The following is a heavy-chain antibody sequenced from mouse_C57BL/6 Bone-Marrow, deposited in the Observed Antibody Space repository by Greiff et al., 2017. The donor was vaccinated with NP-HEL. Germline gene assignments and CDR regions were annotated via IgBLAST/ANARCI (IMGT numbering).Heavy chain of an antibody. D-gene: IGHD1-1*01. CDR3: AGVVATRYIDV. J-gene: IGHJ1*03. CDR2: IYPRSGNT. V-gene: IGHV1-81*01. Sequence: VQLQQSGAELARPGASVKLSCKASGYTFTSYGISWVKQRTGQGLEWIGEIYPRSGNTYYNEKFKGKATLTVDKSSSTAYMVLRSLTSEDSAVYFCAGVVATRYIDVWGTGTTVTVTS. CDR1: GYTFTSYG.